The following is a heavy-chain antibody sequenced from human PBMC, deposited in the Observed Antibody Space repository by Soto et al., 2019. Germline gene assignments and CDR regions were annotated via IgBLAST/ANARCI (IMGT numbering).Heavy chain of an antibody. V-gene: IGHV1-2*04. CDR1: GYTFTGYY. J-gene: IGHJ3*02. CDR2: INPNSGGT. Sequence: DSVKVSCKASGYTFTGYYMHWVRQAPGQGLEWMGWINPNSGGTNYAQKFQGWVTMTRDTSISTAYMELRRLRSDDTAVYYCAGDGHMVVVIEITDYAFDISGPGTIV. CDR3: AGDGHMVVVIEITDYAFDI. D-gene: IGHD2-21*01.